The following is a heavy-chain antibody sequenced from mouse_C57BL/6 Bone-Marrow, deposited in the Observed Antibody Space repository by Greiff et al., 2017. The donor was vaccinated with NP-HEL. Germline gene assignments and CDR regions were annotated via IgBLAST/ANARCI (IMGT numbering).Heavy chain of an antibody. J-gene: IGHJ2*01. V-gene: IGHV1-81*01. CDR3: AIHTRLDY. D-gene: IGHD5-1-1*01. CDR2: SYPRSGNT. Sequence: QVQLQQSGAELARPGASVKLSCKASGYTFTSYGISWVKQRTGQGLEWIGESYPRSGNTYYNEKFKGKATLTADKSSSTAYMELRSLTSEDSAVYFCAIHTRLDYWGQGTTLTVSS. CDR1: GYTFTSYG.